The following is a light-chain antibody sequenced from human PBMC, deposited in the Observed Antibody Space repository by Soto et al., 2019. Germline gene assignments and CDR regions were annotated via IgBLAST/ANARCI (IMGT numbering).Light chain of an antibody. CDR3: HQYGYSPNT. CDR1: RSVSSRY. V-gene: IGKV3-20*01. CDR2: GAS. J-gene: IGKJ2*01. Sequence: EIVLTQSPGTLSLSPGERATLSCRASRSVSSRYLAWYQQKAGQAPRLLISGASSRATGIPDRFSGSGSGTDLTLIISRLEPEDFAVYYCHQYGYSPNTFGQGTKVEIK.